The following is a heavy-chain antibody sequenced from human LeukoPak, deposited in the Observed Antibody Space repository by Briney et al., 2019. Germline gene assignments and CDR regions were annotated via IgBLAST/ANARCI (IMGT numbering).Heavy chain of an antibody. J-gene: IGHJ4*02. CDR1: GYTLTVYY. CDR3: ARDRGKDYFDS. CDR2: INPNSGDT. Sequence: ASVKVSCKASGYTLTVYYIHWVRQAPGQGLEWMGRINPNSGDTNFAQKFQGRVTMTRDTSISTAYMDLSGLRPDDTAVYYCARDRGKDYFDSWGQGTQVTVSS. V-gene: IGHV1-2*06. D-gene: IGHD4-23*01.